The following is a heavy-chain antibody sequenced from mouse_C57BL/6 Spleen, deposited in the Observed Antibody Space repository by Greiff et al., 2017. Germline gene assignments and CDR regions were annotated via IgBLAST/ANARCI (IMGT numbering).Heavy chain of an antibody. V-gene: IGHV1-7*01. CDR2: INPSSGYT. J-gene: IGHJ2*01. CDR1: GYTFTSYW. CDR3: ARAGNDYDPYYFDY. Sequence: VQLQQSGAELAKPGASVKLSCKASGYTFTSYWMHWVQQRPGQGLEWIGYINPSSGYTKSNQKFKDKATLTADRSSSTAYMQLSSLTNEDAAVYYCARAGNDYDPYYFDYWGQGTTLTVSS. D-gene: IGHD2-4*01.